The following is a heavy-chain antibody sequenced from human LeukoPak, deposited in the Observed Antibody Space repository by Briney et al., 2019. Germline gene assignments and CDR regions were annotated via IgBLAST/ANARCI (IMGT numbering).Heavy chain of an antibody. D-gene: IGHD1-26*01. CDR1: GFTVSSNY. CDR3: AKVLSGSQDY. V-gene: IGHV3-66*01. Sequence: GGSLRLSCAASGFTVSSNYMSWVRQAPGKGLEWVSVIYSGGSTYYADSVKGRFTISRDNSKNTVYLQMNSLRAEDTAVYYCAKVLSGSQDYWGQGTLVTVFS. CDR2: IYSGGST. J-gene: IGHJ4*02.